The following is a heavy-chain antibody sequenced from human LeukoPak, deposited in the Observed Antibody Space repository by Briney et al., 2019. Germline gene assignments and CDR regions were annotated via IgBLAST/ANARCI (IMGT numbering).Heavy chain of an antibody. J-gene: IGHJ4*02. Sequence: GGSLRLSCAASGFTFSSYSRNWVRQAPGKGLEWVSSISSSSSYIYYADSVKGRFTISRDNAKNSLYLQMNSLRAEDTAVYYCARDIEAAGLFLDYWGQGTLVTVSS. D-gene: IGHD6-13*01. CDR3: ARDIEAAGLFLDY. V-gene: IGHV3-21*01. CDR1: GFTFSSYS. CDR2: ISSSSSYI.